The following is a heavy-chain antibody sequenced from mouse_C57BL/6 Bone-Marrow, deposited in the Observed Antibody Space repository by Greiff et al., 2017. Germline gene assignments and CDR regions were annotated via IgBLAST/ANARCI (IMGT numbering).Heavy chain of an antibody. J-gene: IGHJ3*01. V-gene: IGHV5-6*01. CDR2: ISSGGSYT. CDR1: GFTFSSYG. CDR3: AAHAVGGVAY. Sequence: EVKLVESGGDLVKPGGSLKLSCAASGFTFSSYGMSWVRQTPDKRLEWVANISSGGSYTYYPDSVKGRFTISRDNATNTLYLQMSSLKSEDTAMYYCAAHAVGGVAYWGQGTLVTVSA.